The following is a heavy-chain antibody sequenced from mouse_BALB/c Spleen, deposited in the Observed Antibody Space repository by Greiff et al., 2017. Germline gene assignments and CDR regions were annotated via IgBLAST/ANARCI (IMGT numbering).Heavy chain of an antibody. CDR3: ARRSTVVATPYWYFDV. V-gene: IGHV1-9*01. CDR2: ILPGSGST. D-gene: IGHD1-1*01. J-gene: IGHJ1*01. CDR1: GYTFSSYW. Sequence: QVQLQQSGAELMKPGASVKISCKATGYTFSSYWIEWVKQRPGHGLEWIGEILPGSGSTNYNEKFKGKATFTADTSSNTAYMQLSSLTSEDSAVYYCARRSTVVATPYWYFDVWGAGTTVTVSS.